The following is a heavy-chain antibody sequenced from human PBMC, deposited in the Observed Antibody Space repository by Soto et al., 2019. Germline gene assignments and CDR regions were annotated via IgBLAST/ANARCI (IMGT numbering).Heavy chain of an antibody. Sequence: SLRLSCAASGFTFSSYGMHWVRQAPGKGLEWVAVISYDGSNKYYADSVKGRFTISRDNSKNTLYLQMNSLRAEDTAVYYCAKRRDTDMAMDVWGQGTTVTAP. CDR2: ISYDGSNK. J-gene: IGHJ6*02. CDR1: GFTFSSYG. CDR3: AKRRDTDMAMDV. D-gene: IGHD5-18*01. V-gene: IGHV3-30*18.